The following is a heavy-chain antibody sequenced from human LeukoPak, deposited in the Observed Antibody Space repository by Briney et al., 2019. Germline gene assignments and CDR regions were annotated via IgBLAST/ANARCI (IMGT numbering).Heavy chain of an antibody. J-gene: IGHJ4*02. V-gene: IGHV4-34*01. Sequence: SETLSLTCAVYGGSLSGSYWSWIRQPPGKGLEWIGEINHSGSANYNPSLKSRVTLSIDKSKNQFSLNLNSVTAADTAVYYCARARRDSGSYKVDYWGQGTLVTVSS. CDR2: INHSGSA. CDR3: ARARRDSGSYKVDY. CDR1: GGSLSGSY. D-gene: IGHD3-3*01.